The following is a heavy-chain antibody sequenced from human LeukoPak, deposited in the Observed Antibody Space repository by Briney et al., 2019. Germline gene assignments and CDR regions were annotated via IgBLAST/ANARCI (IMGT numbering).Heavy chain of an antibody. V-gene: IGHV3-7*01. Sequence: PGGSLRLSCAASGFTFSSYWMSWVRQAPGKGLEWVANIKQDGSEKYYVDSVKGRFTIPRDNAKNSLYLQMNSLRAEDTAVYYCASWLYYDRRFDYWGQGTLVTVSS. CDR3: ASWLYYDRRFDY. D-gene: IGHD3-22*01. CDR1: GFTFSSYW. J-gene: IGHJ4*02. CDR2: IKQDGSEK.